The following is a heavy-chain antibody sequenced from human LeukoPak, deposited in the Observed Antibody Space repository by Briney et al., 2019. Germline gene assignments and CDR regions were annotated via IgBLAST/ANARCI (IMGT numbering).Heavy chain of an antibody. CDR1: GFTFSSFA. Sequence: GGSLRLSCAASGFTFSSFAMSWVRQAPGKGLEWVSGISGRDGSTYYADSVKGWFTISRDNSKNTLYLQMNSLRAEDTAVYYCARAGNTRFDYWGQGTLVTVSS. CDR2: ISGRDGST. V-gene: IGHV3-23*01. D-gene: IGHD2/OR15-2a*01. J-gene: IGHJ4*02. CDR3: ARAGNTRFDY.